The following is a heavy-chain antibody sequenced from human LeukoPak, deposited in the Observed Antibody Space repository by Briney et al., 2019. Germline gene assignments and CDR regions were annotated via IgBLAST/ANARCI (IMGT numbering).Heavy chain of an antibody. V-gene: IGHV3-30*18. Sequence: PGGSLRLSCAASGFTFSSYGMHWVRQAPGKGLEWVAVISYDGSNKYYADSVKGRFTISRDNSKNTLYLQMNSLRAEDTAVYYCAKDSRNYYYYYGMDVWGQGTTVTVSS. CDR3: AKDSRNYYYYYGMDV. CDR2: ISYDGSNK. D-gene: IGHD4-4*01. CDR1: GFTFSSYG. J-gene: IGHJ6*02.